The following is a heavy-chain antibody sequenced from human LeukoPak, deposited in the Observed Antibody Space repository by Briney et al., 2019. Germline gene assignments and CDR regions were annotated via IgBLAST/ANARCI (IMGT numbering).Heavy chain of an antibody. CDR2: IYHSGST. D-gene: IGHD3-16*01. CDR1: GYSITSGYY. V-gene: IGHV4-38-2*02. J-gene: IGHJ5*02. Sequence: SETLSLTCTVSGYSITSGYYWGWIRQPPGKGLEWIGSIYHSGSTHYNPPLNSRVTISVDKSKNQFSLKLTSVTAADTAVYYCTRGGTDALNHWGQGTLVTVSP. CDR3: TRGGTDALNH.